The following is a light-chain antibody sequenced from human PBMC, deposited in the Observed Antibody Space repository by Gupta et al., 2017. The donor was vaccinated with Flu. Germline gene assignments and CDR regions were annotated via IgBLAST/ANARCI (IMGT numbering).Light chain of an antibody. CDR1: QSRLHSNGYNY. CDR2: LGA. Sequence: DIVMTQSPLSLPVTPGEPASISCRSSQSRLHSNGYNYLDWYLQKPGQTQQLLIYLGAYRASGVSDRFGGGGVGRYVEIKIIRGEEEDVGGYYYWQARQTPPFPFGHGTKVDIK. V-gene: IGKV2-28*01. CDR3: WQARQTPPFP. J-gene: IGKJ3*01.